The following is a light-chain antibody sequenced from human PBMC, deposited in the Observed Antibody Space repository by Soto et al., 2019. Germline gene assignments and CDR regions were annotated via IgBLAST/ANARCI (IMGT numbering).Light chain of an antibody. J-gene: IGKJ1*01. CDR1: QGLSNY. CDR2: AAS. Sequence: DIQMTQSPSSLSASVGDRVTITCRASQGLSNYLAWYQQKPGKVPKLLIYAASTLQSGVPSRFSGSGSGTDFTLTISSLPPEDVATYYYQKYNSAHRTFGQGTKVEIK. CDR3: QKYNSAHRT. V-gene: IGKV1-27*01.